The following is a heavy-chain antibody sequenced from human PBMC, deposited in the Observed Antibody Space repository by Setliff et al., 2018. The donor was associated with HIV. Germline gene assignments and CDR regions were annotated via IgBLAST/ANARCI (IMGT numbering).Heavy chain of an antibody. D-gene: IGHD3-22*01. J-gene: IGHJ6*03. CDR1: GGSFSGFY. CDR2: INHSRRT. V-gene: IGHV4-34*01. Sequence: KTSETLSLTCAVYGGSFSGFYWNWIRQAPGKGLEWIGEINHSRRTKYNPSLKSRVTKSVDTSKNQFSLKLSSVTAADTAFYYCARGFSGDYLFTGYLDVWGKGTTVTVSS. CDR3: ARGFSGDYLFTGYLDV.